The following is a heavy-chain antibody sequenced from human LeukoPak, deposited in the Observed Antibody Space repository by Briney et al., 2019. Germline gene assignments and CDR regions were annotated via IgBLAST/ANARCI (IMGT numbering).Heavy chain of an antibody. D-gene: IGHD3/OR15-3a*01. CDR2: ISTSSNYI. CDR3: ARDGARTGDNWFDS. J-gene: IGHJ5*01. Sequence: LGGSLRLPCTASGFTFSSYNMNWVRQAPGKGLEWVSCISTSSNYIYYADSVKGRFTISRDNAESSLYLQMNSLRAEDTAVYYCARDGARTGDNWFDSWGQGTLVTVSS. CDR1: GFTFSSYN. V-gene: IGHV3-21*01.